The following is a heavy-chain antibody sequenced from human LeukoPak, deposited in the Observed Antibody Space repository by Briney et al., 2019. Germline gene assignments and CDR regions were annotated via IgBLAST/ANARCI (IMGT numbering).Heavy chain of an antibody. V-gene: IGHV3-48*03. J-gene: IGHJ5*02. Sequence: GGSLRLSCAASGFTFNIFEMNWVRQAPGRGLEWVSHISTSGTIIYYADSVKGRFTISRDNAKNSLYLQMNSLRAEDTAVYYCARIAVASGAFDPWGQGTLVTVSS. CDR2: ISTSGTII. CDR3: ARIAVASGAFDP. D-gene: IGHD6-19*01. CDR1: GFTFNIFE.